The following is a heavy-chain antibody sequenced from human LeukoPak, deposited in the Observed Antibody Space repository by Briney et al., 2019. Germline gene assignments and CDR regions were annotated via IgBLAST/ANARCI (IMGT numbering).Heavy chain of an antibody. CDR3: ARIPVITFGGVIVIPGDYMDV. D-gene: IGHD3-16*02. Sequence: GGSLRLSCAASGFTLSNYWMSWVRRAPGKGLEWVANINQDGSEKYYVDSVKGRFTISRDNAKNSLYLQMNSLRAEDTAVYYCARIPVITFGGVIVIPGDYMDVWGKGTTVTISS. CDR2: INQDGSEK. V-gene: IGHV3-7*01. CDR1: GFTLSNYW. J-gene: IGHJ6*03.